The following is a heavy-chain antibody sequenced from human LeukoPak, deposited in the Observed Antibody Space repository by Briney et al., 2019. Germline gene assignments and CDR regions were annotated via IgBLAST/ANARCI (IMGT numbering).Heavy chain of an antibody. CDR2: ISYDGSNK. CDR3: ARDLVGTSPDGKNYYYYGMDV. V-gene: IGHV3-30*03. J-gene: IGHJ6*02. CDR1: KFTFSNYG. Sequence: GGSLRLSCTASKFTFSNYGMQWVRQAPGKGLEWVAVISYDGSNKYYADSVKGRFTISRDNSKNTLYLQMNSLRAEDTAVYYCARDLVGTSPDGKNYYYYGMDVWGQGTTVTVSS. D-gene: IGHD2-21*02.